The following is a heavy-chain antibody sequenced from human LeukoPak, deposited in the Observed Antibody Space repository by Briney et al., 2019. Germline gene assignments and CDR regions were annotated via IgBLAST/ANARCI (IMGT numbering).Heavy chain of an antibody. CDR1: GYTFTGYY. J-gene: IGHJ1*01. CDR2: INPNSGGT. Sequence: ASVKVSCKASGYTFTGYYMHWVRQAPGQGLEWMGWINPNSGGTNHAQKFQGRVTMTRDTSISTAYMELSRLRSDDTAVYYCAREGGYSSSWYWYFQHWGQGTLVTVSS. D-gene: IGHD6-13*01. CDR3: AREGGYSSSWYWYFQH. V-gene: IGHV1-2*02.